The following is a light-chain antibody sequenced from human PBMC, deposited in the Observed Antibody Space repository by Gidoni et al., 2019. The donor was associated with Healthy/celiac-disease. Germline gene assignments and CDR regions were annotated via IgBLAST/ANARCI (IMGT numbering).Light chain of an antibody. V-gene: IGKV4-1*01. Sequence: DIVMTQSPDSLAVSLGERATINCKSSQSCLYSSNNKNYLAWYQQEPGQPPKLLIYWASTRESGVPDRFSGSGSGTDFTLTISSLQAEDVAVYYCQQYYSTPRTFGQGTKVEIK. CDR1: QSCLYSSNNKNY. CDR3: QQYYSTPRT. CDR2: WAS. J-gene: IGKJ1*01.